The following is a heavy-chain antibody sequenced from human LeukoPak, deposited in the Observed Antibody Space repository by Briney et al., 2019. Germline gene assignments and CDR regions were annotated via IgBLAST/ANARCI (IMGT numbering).Heavy chain of an antibody. D-gene: IGHD2-2*01. CDR3: ARGLDIVVVPAAPYFDY. CDR2: ISYDGSNK. CDR1: GFTLSSYA. V-gene: IGHV3-30-3*01. Sequence: GGSLRLSCAASGFTLSSYAMHWVRQAPGKGLEWVAVISYDGSNKYYADSVKGRFTISRDNSKNTLYLQMNSLRAEDTAVYYCARGLDIVVVPAAPYFDYWGQGTLVTVSS. J-gene: IGHJ4*02.